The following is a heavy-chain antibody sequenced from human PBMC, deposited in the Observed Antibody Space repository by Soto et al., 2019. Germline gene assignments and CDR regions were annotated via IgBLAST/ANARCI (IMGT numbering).Heavy chain of an antibody. CDR3: ARGPGITMVRGVIIYYYYYMDV. V-gene: IGHV4-34*01. Sequence: PSETLSLTCAVYGGSFSGYYWSWIRQPPGKGLEWIGEINHSGSTNYNPSLKSRVTISVDTSKNQFSLKLSSVTAADMAVYYCARGPGITMVRGVIIYYYYYMDVWGKGTTVTVSS. CDR1: GGSFSGYY. J-gene: IGHJ6*03. D-gene: IGHD3-10*01. CDR2: INHSGST.